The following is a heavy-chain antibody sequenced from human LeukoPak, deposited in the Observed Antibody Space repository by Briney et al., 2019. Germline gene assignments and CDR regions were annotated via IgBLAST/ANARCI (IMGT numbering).Heavy chain of an antibody. J-gene: IGHJ4*02. CDR2: ISGSGSST. D-gene: IGHD6-19*01. V-gene: IGHV3-23*01. Sequence: GGSLRLSCAASGFTFSSYAMSWVRQAPGKGLEWVSAISGSGSSTYFADSVKGRVTISRDNSKNPLYLQMNSLRAEDTAVYYCAKAVGYSSGWPRFDYWGQGTLVTVSS. CDR3: AKAVGYSSGWPRFDY. CDR1: GFTFSSYA.